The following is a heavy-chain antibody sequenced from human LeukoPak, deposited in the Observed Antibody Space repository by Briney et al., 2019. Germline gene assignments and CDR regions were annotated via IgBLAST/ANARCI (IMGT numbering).Heavy chain of an antibody. V-gene: IGHV3-66*01. J-gene: IGHJ4*02. Sequence: PVGSLRLSCAASGFTVSSNYMSWVRQAPGKGLEWVSVIYSGGTTYYADSVKGRFTISRDNSKNTLFLQMNSLRTEDTAVYYCARGTHSGYDYFDYWGQGTLVTVSS. CDR1: GFTVSSNY. CDR3: ARGTHSGYDYFDY. D-gene: IGHD5-12*01. CDR2: IYSGGTT.